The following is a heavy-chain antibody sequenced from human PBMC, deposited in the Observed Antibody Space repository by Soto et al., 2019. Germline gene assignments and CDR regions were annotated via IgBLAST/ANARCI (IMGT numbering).Heavy chain of an antibody. V-gene: IGHV4-34*01. J-gene: IGHJ4*02. CDR1: GGSFSGYY. D-gene: IGHD6-13*01. CDR3: ARTYSSSWSPFDY. CDR2: INQSGGT. Sequence: QVQLQQWGAGLLKPSETLSLTCAVYGGSFSGYYWSWIRQPPGKGLEWIGEINQSGGTNYNPSLKSRVTISVYTSKNQFSLKLSSVTAADTAVYYCARTYSSSWSPFDYWGQGTLVTVSS.